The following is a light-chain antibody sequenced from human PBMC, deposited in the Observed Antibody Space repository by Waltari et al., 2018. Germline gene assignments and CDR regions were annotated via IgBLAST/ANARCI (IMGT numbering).Light chain of an antibody. V-gene: IGKV3-15*01. CDR3: QQYNNWLYT. J-gene: IGKJ2*01. Sequence: EIVITQSPATLSVSPGERATLSCRASQSVSSNLAWYQQKPGQAPRLLIYGASTRAPGIPARFSGSGSGTEFTLTISSLQSEDFAVYYCQQYNNWLYTFGQGTKLEIK. CDR1: QSVSSN. CDR2: GAS.